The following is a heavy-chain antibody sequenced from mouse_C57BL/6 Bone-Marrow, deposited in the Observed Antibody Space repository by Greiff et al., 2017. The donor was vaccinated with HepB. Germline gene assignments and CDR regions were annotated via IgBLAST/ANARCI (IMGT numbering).Heavy chain of an antibody. D-gene: IGHD1-1*01. Sequence: QVHVKQSGAELARPGASVKLSCKASGYTFTSYGISWVKQRTGQGLEWIGEIYPRSGNTYYNEKFKGKATLTVDKPSSTAYMQLSSLTSEDSAVYYCARDQITTDAMDYWGQGTSVTVSS. CDR2: IYPRSGNT. V-gene: IGHV1-81*01. CDR1: GYTFTSYG. J-gene: IGHJ4*01. CDR3: ARDQITTDAMDY.